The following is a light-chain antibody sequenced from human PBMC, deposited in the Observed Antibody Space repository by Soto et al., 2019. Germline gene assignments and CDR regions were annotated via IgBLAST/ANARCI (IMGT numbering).Light chain of an antibody. V-gene: IGLV1-44*01. CDR3: AAWDDSLNAVV. J-gene: IGLJ2*01. CDR1: SSNIGSNT. Sequence: QSVLTQPPSASGTPGQRVTISCSGSSSNIGSNTVNWYQQLPGTAPKLLIYSNNQRPSGVPDRFSGSKSGTSASLAISGLHSEDEADYYCAAWDDSLNAVVFGAGTKLTVL. CDR2: SNN.